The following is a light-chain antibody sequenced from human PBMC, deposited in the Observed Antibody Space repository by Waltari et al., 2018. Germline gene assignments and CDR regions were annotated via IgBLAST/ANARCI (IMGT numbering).Light chain of an antibody. V-gene: IGKV1-5*03. CDR2: KAS. Sequence: DIQLTQSPSTLSASVGDRVTITCRASQSISSWLAWYQQKPGKAPKLLLYKASSLQSDVPSRFSGSGSGTEFTLTISSLQPDDFATFYCQHYNNYPPTFGGGTKVEIK. CDR3: QHYNNYPPT. J-gene: IGKJ4*01. CDR1: QSISSW.